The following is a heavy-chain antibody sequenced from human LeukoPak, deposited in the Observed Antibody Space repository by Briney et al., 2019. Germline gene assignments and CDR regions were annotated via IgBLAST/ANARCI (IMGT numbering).Heavy chain of an antibody. J-gene: IGHJ4*02. CDR2: INHSGST. D-gene: IGHD5-18*01. CDR3: ARLVNRIQLDYFDY. Sequence: SETLSLTCAVYGGSFSGYYWSWIRQPPGKGLEWIGEINHSGSTNYNPSLKSRVTISVDTSKNQFSLKLSSVTAADTAVYYCARLVNRIQLDYFDYWGQGTLVTVSS. V-gene: IGHV4-34*01. CDR1: GGSFSGYY.